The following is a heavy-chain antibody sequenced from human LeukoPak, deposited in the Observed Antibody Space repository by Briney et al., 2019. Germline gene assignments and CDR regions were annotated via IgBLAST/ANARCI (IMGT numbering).Heavy chain of an antibody. Sequence: SETLSLPCTVSGGSISSSSYYWGWSRPPPGKGVEWIGSIYYSGSTYYNPSLKSRVTISVDTSKNQFSLKLSSVTAADTAVYYCARRVGIGSSPGHWFDPWGQGTLVTVSS. J-gene: IGHJ5*02. D-gene: IGHD6-13*01. CDR1: GGSISSSSYY. CDR3: ARRVGIGSSPGHWFDP. V-gene: IGHV4-39*01. CDR2: IYYSGST.